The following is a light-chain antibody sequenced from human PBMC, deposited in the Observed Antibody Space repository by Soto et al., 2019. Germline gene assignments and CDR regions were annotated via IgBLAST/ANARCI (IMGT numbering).Light chain of an antibody. CDR1: QGIRND. J-gene: IGKJ2*01. CDR2: AAS. V-gene: IGKV1-6*01. Sequence: AIQMTQSPSSLSASVGDRVTITCRASQGIRNDLGWYQQKPGKAPKLLIYAASSLQSGVPSRFSGSGSGTDFTLTISSLPPEDYATYYCLQDYNYPYTFGQGTTLEIK. CDR3: LQDYNYPYT.